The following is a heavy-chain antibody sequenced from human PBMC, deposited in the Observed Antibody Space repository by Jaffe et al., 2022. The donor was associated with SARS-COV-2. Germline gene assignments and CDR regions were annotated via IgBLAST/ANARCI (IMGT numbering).Heavy chain of an antibody. V-gene: IGHV3-9*01. Sequence: EVQLVESGGGLVQPGRSLRLSCAASGFTFDDYAMHWVRQAPGKGLEWVSGISWNSGSIGYADSVKGRFTISRDNAKNSLYLQMNSLRAEDTALYYCAKDPYDILTPGWFDPWGQGTLVTVSS. J-gene: IGHJ5*02. CDR2: ISWNSGSI. CDR1: GFTFDDYA. CDR3: AKDPYDILTPGWFDP. D-gene: IGHD3-9*01.